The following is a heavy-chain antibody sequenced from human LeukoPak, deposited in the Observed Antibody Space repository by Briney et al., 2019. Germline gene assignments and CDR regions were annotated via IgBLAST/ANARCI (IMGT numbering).Heavy chain of an antibody. CDR2: IYMTGTT. CDR1: GGSFSGYY. D-gene: IGHD3-22*01. J-gene: IGHJ2*01. Sequence: PSETLSLTCAVYGGSFSGYYWSWIRQPAGGGLEWIGRIYMTGTTNYNPSLKGRVSMSMVASKNQFSLKLSSVTAADTAVYYCARDTANYYDKSGYYYVWYFDLWGRGTLVTVSS. V-gene: IGHV4-4*07. CDR3: ARDTANYYDKSGYYYVWYFDL.